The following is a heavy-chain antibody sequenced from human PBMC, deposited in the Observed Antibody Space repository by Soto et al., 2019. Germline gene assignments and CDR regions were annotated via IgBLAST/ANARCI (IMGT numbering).Heavy chain of an antibody. V-gene: IGHV3-21*01. Sequence: EVQLVESGGGLVKPGGSLRLSCAASGFTFSSYSMNWVRQAPGKGLEWVSSISSSSSYIYYADSVKGRFTISRDNAKNSLYLQMNSLRAEDTAVYYCARDTGALTYYYDSSGGYYGMDVWAKGPRSPSP. D-gene: IGHD3-22*01. CDR1: GFTFSSYS. CDR3: ARDTGALTYYYDSSGGYYGMDV. J-gene: IGHJ6*02. CDR2: ISSSSSYI.